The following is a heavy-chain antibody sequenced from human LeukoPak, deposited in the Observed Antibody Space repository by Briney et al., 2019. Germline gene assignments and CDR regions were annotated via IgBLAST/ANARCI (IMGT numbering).Heavy chain of an antibody. D-gene: IGHD2-2*01. CDR2: IKSKTDGGTT. CDR3: TTEYQLPPYYYYYYMDV. J-gene: IGHJ6*03. V-gene: IGHV3-15*01. CDR1: GFTFSNAW. Sequence: PGGSLRLSCAASGFTFSNAWMSWVRQAPGKGLEWAGRIKSKTDGGTTDYAAPVKGRFTISRDDSKNTLYLQMNSLKTEDTAVYYCTTEYQLPPYYYYYYMDVWGKGTTVTVSS.